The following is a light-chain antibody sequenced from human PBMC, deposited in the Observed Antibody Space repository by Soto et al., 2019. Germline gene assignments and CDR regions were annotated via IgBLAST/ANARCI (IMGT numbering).Light chain of an antibody. Sequence: DIQMAQSPASLSASVGDTVTITCRASQTISSRLSWYQQKPGKAPTLLIYAASRLHSGVPSRFTGSGSGTDFTLTISGLHSEDFATYYCQQSHSRVTFGQGTKVDIK. V-gene: IGKV1-39*01. CDR2: AAS. J-gene: IGKJ1*01. CDR3: QQSHSRVT. CDR1: QTISSR.